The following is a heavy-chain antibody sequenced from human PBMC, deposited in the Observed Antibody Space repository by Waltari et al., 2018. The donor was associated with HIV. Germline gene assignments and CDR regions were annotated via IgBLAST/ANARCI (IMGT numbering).Heavy chain of an antibody. J-gene: IGHJ4*02. CDR3: AKTVTGGWFDFDY. Sequence: EVQLLESGGGSVQPGGSLRLSCAASGFAYNNFAMSWGRQAPGGGLEWGSTIGGTGGNICYADSVKGRFTISRDNSKNTLYLQMNSLRAEDTALYYCAKTVTGGWFDFDYWGRVTLVTVSS. V-gene: IGHV3-23*01. CDR1: GFAYNNFA. CDR2: IGGTGGNI. D-gene: IGHD6-19*01.